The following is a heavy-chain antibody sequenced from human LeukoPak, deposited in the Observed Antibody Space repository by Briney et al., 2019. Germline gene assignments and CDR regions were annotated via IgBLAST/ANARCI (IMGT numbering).Heavy chain of an antibody. J-gene: IGHJ6*03. CDR1: GYSFTNYG. Sequence: ASVKVSCKASGYSFTNYGVTWVRQAPGQGLEWIGWISVYNGNTNYAQKFQGRVTMTTATSATTAYMELRSLRSEDTAVYYCARGYSSGWYRYYYYYYMDVWGKGTTVTVSS. D-gene: IGHD6-19*01. CDR2: ISVYNGNT. CDR3: ARGYSSGWYRYYYYYYMDV. V-gene: IGHV1-18*01.